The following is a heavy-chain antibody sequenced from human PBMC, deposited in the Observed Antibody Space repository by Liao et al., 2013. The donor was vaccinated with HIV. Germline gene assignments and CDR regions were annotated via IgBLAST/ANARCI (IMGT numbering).Heavy chain of an antibody. V-gene: IGHV4-30-4*08. CDR1: GDSITSDDYY. D-gene: IGHD2-15*01. Sequence: QVQLQESGPGLVKPSETLSLTCSVSGDSITSDDYYWSWIRQSPGRGLEWIGHFFYSGNTYYNPSLKSRTTISVDKSKNHFSLKLNSVTAADTAVYFCACIEVVVAGTRGGWFDPWGQGTLVTVSS. CDR2: FFYSGNT. J-gene: IGHJ5*02. CDR3: ACIEVVVAGTRGGWFDP.